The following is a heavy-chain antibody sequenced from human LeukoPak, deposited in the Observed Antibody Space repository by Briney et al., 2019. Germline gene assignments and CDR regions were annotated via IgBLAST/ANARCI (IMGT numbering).Heavy chain of an antibody. J-gene: IGHJ4*02. V-gene: IGHV4-4*07. CDR3: AREANSWYNFDY. CDR1: GGSISSYY. CDR2: IYTTGSS. Sequence: SETLSLTCSVSGGSISSYYWSWIRQPAGKGLEWIGRIYTTGSSNYNPSLQSRVSMSVDTSKNQFSLKVSSVTAADTAVYYCAREANSWYNFDYWGQGTLVTVSS. D-gene: IGHD6-13*01.